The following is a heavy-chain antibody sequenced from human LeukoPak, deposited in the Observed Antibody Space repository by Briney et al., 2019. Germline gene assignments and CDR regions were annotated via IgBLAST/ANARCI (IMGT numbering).Heavy chain of an antibody. D-gene: IGHD5-18*01. CDR1: GYSFISYW. CDR3: ARGSSGYSYGFDY. Sequence: GESLKISCKGSGYSFISYWIGWVRQMPGKGLEWMGIIYPGDSDTRYSPSFQGQVTISADKSIRNAYLQWSSLKASDTAMYYCARGSSGYSYGFDYWGQGTLVTVSS. V-gene: IGHV5-51*01. CDR2: IYPGDSDT. J-gene: IGHJ4*02.